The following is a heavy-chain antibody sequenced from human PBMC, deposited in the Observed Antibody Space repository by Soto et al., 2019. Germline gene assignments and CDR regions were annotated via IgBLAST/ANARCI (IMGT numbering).Heavy chain of an antibody. Sequence: PLSLTCTVSGGSISSGGYYWSWIRQHPGKGLEWIGYIYYSGSTYYNPSLKSRVTISVDTSKNQFSLKLSSVTAADTAVYYCARDLQYGSGTNDWFDPWGQGTLVTVSS. V-gene: IGHV4-31*03. CDR3: ARDLQYGSGTNDWFDP. D-gene: IGHD3-10*01. CDR2: IYYSGST. CDR1: GGSISSGGYY. J-gene: IGHJ5*02.